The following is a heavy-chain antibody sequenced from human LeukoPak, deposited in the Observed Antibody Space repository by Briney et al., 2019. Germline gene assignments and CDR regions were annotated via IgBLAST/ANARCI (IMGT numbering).Heavy chain of an antibody. CDR2: ISSSSSYI. D-gene: IGHD5-18*01. J-gene: IGHJ4*02. Sequence: GGSLRLSCAASGFIFSKAWMAWVRQAPGKGLEWVSSISSSSSYIYYADSVKGRFTISRDNAKNSLYLQMNSLRAEDTAVYYCAREVTAMVLVGWGQGTLVTVSS. V-gene: IGHV3-21*01. CDR1: GFIFSKAW. CDR3: AREVTAMVLVG.